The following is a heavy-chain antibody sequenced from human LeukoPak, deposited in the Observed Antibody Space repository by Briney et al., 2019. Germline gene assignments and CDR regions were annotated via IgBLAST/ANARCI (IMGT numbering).Heavy chain of an antibody. J-gene: IGHJ4*02. D-gene: IGHD2-15*01. Sequence: AGGSLRLSCAASGFTFSSYAMSWVRQAPGKGLEWVSAISGSGGSTFYADSVKGRFTISRDNSKNTLYMQKNSLRAEDTAVYYCAKDGSGVAAADYYFDYWGQGTLVTVSS. V-gene: IGHV3-23*01. CDR2: ISGSGGST. CDR3: AKDGSGVAAADYYFDY. CDR1: GFTFSSYA.